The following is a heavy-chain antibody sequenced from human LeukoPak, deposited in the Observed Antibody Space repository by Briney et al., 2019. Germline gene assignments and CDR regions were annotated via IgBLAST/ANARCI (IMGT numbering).Heavy chain of an antibody. J-gene: IGHJ4*02. CDR2: MYYSGNT. D-gene: IGHD6-13*01. CDR1: GGSISSSGSY. V-gene: IGHV4-39*07. CDR3: ARDLTPGISAAGSDY. Sequence: PSETLSLTCTVSGGSISSSGSYWGWIRQPPGKGLEWIGSMYYSGNTYNPSLKSRVTISVDTSKNQFSLNLTSVNAADTAIYYCARDLTPGISAAGSDYWGQGTLVTVSS.